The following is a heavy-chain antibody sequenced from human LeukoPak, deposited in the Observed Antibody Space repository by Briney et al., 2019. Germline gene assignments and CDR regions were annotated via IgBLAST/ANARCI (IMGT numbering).Heavy chain of an antibody. J-gene: IGHJ5*02. CDR2: INADDGNT. Sequence: ASVKVSCKPSGYTFTTYAIHWVRQAPGQRLEWMGLINADDGNTRYSQRFQGRVTITRDTSANTAYMELSSLRFEDTAVYYCARGIVVQPSANWLDPWGQGTPVTVSS. CDR1: GYTFTTYA. D-gene: IGHD2-2*01. CDR3: ARGIVVQPSANWLDP. V-gene: IGHV1-3*01.